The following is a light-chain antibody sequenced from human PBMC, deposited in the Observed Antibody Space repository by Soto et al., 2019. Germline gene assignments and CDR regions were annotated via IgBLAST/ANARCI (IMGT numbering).Light chain of an antibody. CDR2: AAS. CDR1: QTIGNY. J-gene: IGKJ1*01. V-gene: IGKV1-39*01. CDR3: QQSYNTPRT. Sequence: DIQMTQAPSSRPASVGDRVTITCRASQTIGNYLNWYQQRPGKAPNLLISAASTLQSGVPSRFSGSGSGTDFTLTITSLQPEDFATYYCQQSYNTPRTLGQGTKVDIK.